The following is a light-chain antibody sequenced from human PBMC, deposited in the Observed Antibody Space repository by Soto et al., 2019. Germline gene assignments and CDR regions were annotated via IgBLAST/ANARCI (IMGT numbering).Light chain of an antibody. CDR2: AAS. J-gene: IGKJ1*01. V-gene: IGKV1D-12*01. CDR3: QQAKSFPRT. CDR1: QAISTW. Sequence: DIQMTQSPSSVSASVGDRVTITCRASQAISTWLAWYQQKPGKAPKLLIYAASNLQTGVPSRFSGSGSGTDFTLTIRSLQPEDFAPYYCQQAKSFPRTFGEEAKVEIK.